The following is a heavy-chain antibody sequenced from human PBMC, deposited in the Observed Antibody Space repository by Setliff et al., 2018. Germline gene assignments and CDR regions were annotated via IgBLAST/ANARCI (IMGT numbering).Heavy chain of an antibody. J-gene: IGHJ4*02. CDR3: ARDGSAFFYQN. CDR2: INPNRDDT. Sequence: VASVKVSCKASGYTFTDSFIHWVRQAPGQGFEWLGWINPNRDDTKYAQKFQHRILVAKDTSLNTVYVELSSLRSDDTATYYCARDGSAFFYQNWGQGSLVTVSS. D-gene: IGHD1-26*01. V-gene: IGHV1-2*02. CDR1: GYTFTDSF.